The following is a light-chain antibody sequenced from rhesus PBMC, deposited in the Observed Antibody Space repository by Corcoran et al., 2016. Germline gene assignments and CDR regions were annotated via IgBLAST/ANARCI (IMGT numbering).Light chain of an antibody. CDR3: SSYAVSNTYI. Sequence: QAALTQPRSESGSPGQSVTISCTGTSSDIGGYNYVSWYQQHPDTAPKLMIYEVSKRPSGVSDRFSGSKSGNTASLTISGLQAEDEADYYCSSYAVSNTYIFGAGTRLTVL. V-gene: IGLV2-32*02. CDR1: SSDIGGYNY. J-gene: IGLJ1*01. CDR2: EVS.